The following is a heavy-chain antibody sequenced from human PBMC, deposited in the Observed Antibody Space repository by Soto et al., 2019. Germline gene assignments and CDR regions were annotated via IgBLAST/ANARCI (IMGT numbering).Heavy chain of an antibody. D-gene: IGHD3-3*01. CDR2: IYYSGST. CDR3: ARVPLTIFGVVIKGFDI. V-gene: IGHV4-59*01. Sequence: SETLSLTCTVSGGSISSYYWSWIRQPPGKGLEWIGYIYYSGSTNYNPSLKSRVTISVDTSKNQFSLKLSSVTAADTAVYYCARVPLTIFGVVIKGFDIWGQGTMVTV. J-gene: IGHJ3*02. CDR1: GGSISSYY.